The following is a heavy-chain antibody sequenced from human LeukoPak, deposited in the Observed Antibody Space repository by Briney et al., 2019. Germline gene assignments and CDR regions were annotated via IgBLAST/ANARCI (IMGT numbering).Heavy chain of an antibody. Sequence: PGGSLRLSCAASGFTFSSYSMNWVRQAPGKGLEWVSSISSSSSYIYYVDSVKGRFTISRDNAKNSLYLQMNSLRAEDTAVYYCARGARLLLSIAFDIWGQGTMVTVSS. D-gene: IGHD3-10*01. J-gene: IGHJ3*02. CDR1: GFTFSSYS. CDR2: ISSSSSYI. CDR3: ARGARLLLSIAFDI. V-gene: IGHV3-21*01.